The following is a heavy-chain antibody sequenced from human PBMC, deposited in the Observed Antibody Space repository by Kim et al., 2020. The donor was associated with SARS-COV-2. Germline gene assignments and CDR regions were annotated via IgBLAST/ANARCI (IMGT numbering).Heavy chain of an antibody. CDR1: GGTFSSYA. Sequence: SVKVSCKASGGTFSSYAISWVRQAPGQGLEWMGGIIPIFGTANYAQKFQGRVTITADESTSTAYMELSSLRSEDTAVYYCAREDPLAVGVRNGFDPWGQGTLVTVSS. CDR2: IIPIFGTA. V-gene: IGHV1-69*13. D-gene: IGHD6-19*01. J-gene: IGHJ5*02. CDR3: AREDPLAVGVRNGFDP.